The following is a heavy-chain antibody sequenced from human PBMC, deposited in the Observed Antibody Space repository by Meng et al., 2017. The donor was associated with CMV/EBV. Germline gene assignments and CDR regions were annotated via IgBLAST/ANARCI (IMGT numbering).Heavy chain of an antibody. Sequence: QWQLVPSGAEVKKPGASVKVSCQASGYTFTGYYMRWVRQAPGQGLEWMGWINPNSGGTNYAQKFQGRVTMTRDTSISTAYMELSRLRSDDTAVYYCETYIGNYINWYFDLWGRGTLVTVSS. D-gene: IGHD1-7*01. CDR1: GYTFTGYY. CDR2: INPNSGGT. CDR3: ETYIGNYINWYFDL. V-gene: IGHV1-2*02. J-gene: IGHJ2*01.